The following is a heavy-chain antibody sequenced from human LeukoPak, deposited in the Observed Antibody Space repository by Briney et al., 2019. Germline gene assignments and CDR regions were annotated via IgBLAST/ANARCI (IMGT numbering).Heavy chain of an antibody. CDR2: ISSSSSYI. CDR3: AREGGYCSSTSCQGDAFDI. J-gene: IGHJ3*02. Sequence: PGGSLRLSCAASGFTFSSYSMNWVRQAPGKGLEWVSSISSSSSYIYYADSVKGRFTISRDNAKNSLYLQMNSLRAEDAAVHYCAREGGYCSSTSCQGDAFDIWGQGTMVTVSS. D-gene: IGHD2-2*01. CDR1: GFTFSSYS. V-gene: IGHV3-21*01.